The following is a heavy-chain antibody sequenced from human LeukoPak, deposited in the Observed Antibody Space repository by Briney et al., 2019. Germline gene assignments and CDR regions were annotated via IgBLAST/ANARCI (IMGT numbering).Heavy chain of an antibody. Sequence: PGGSLRLSCVASGFTFSNHAMHWVRQAPGKGLEWVASISYHGDNTYYAESVKGRFTISRDTSKNTLYLQMNSLRAEDTAIYFCARDRGRTSYSASWYFDYWGQGTLVTVSS. V-gene: IGHV3-30-3*01. J-gene: IGHJ4*02. CDR2: ISYHGDNT. D-gene: IGHD3-16*01. CDR3: ARDRGRTSYSASWYFDY. CDR1: GFTFSNHA.